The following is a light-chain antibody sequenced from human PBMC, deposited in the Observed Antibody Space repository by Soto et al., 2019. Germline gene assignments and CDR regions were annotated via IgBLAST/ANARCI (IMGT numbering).Light chain of an antibody. Sequence: EIVLTQSPATLSLSPGERATLSCRASQSVSSSLAWFQQKPGQAPRLLIYDATNRATGIPPRFSGSGSGTDFTLTISSLEPEDFAVYYCQQRSNWPPNTFGQGTKVDIX. V-gene: IGKV3-11*01. CDR3: QQRSNWPPNT. J-gene: IGKJ2*01. CDR2: DAT. CDR1: QSVSSS.